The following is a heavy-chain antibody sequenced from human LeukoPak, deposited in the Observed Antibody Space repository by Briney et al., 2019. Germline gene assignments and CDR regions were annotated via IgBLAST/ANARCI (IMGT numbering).Heavy chain of an antibody. Sequence: SQTLSLTCAISGDSVSIKSVAWNWIRQSPSRGLEWLGSTYYRSKWNNNYAVSVKSRIIINPDTSKNQFSLQLNSVTPEDTAVYYCAELERGYWGQGTLVTVSS. CDR3: AELERGY. J-gene: IGHJ4*02. CDR2: TYYRSKWNN. CDR1: GDSVSIKSVA. V-gene: IGHV6-1*01. D-gene: IGHD1-1*01.